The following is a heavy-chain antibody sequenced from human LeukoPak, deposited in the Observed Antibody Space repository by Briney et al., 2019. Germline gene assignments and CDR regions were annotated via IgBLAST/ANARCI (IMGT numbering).Heavy chain of an antibody. CDR1: GFTFSSYS. Sequence: PGGSLRLSCAASGFTFSSYSMNWVRQAPGKGLEWVSSISSSSSYIYYADSVKGRFTISRDNAKNSLYLQMNSLRAEDTAVYYCARVPLGYSYGYFGYWGQGTLVTVSS. CDR2: ISSSSSYI. J-gene: IGHJ4*02. CDR3: ARVPLGYSYGYFGY. D-gene: IGHD5-18*01. V-gene: IGHV3-21*01.